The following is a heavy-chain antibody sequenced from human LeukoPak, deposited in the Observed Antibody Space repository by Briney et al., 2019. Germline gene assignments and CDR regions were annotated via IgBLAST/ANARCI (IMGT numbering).Heavy chain of an antibody. J-gene: IGHJ6*02. V-gene: IGHV3-30*02. D-gene: IGHD6-19*01. CDR3: AKAGSGYYYYYGMDV. CDR1: GFTFSHYG. Sequence: GGSLRLSCATSGFTFSHYGMHWVRQAPGKGLEWVAFIRYDGTNTFHADSVRGRFTISRDNSKNTLYMQMNNLRVEDTALYYCAKAGSGYYYYYGMDVWGQGTTVIVSS. CDR2: IRYDGTNT.